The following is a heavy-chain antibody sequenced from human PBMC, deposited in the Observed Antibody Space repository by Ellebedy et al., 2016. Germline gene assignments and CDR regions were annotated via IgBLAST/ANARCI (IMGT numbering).Heavy chain of an antibody. V-gene: IGHV5-10-1*01. CDR3: ARTEDYGDYVVYFDY. CDR1: GYSFTSYW. D-gene: IGHD4-17*01. Sequence: GGSLRLSXKGSGYSFTSYWISWVRQMPGKGLEWMGRIDPSDSYTNYSPSFQGHVTISADKSISTAYLQWSSLKASDTAMYYCARTEDYGDYVVYFDYWGQGTLVTVSS. J-gene: IGHJ4*02. CDR2: IDPSDSYT.